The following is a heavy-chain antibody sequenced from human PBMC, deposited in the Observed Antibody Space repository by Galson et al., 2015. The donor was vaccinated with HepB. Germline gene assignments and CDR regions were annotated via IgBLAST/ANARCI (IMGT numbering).Heavy chain of an antibody. CDR2: IRHKGYGGTA. Sequence: SLRLSCATSGFTFGDYAMSWFRQAPGKGLEWVGFIRHKGYGGTAEYAASVKARFSISRDDSESIAYLQMDSLKTDDTAVYYCTRESGGDPDYWGQGTLVTVSS. V-gene: IGHV3-49*03. D-gene: IGHD2-21*01. CDR1: GFTFGDYA. J-gene: IGHJ4*02. CDR3: TRESGGDPDY.